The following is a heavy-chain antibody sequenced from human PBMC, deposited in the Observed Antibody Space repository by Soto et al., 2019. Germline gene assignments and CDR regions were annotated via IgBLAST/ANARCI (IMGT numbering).Heavy chain of an antibody. CDR2: IYPGDSDT. Sequence: PGESLKISGKGSGYSFTSYWIGWVRQMPGKGLEWMGIIYPGDSDTRYSPSFQGQVTISADKSISTAYLQWSSLKASDTAMYYCARSPGIQLWYGFHAFDIWGQGTMVTVSS. CDR1: GYSFTSYW. CDR3: ARSPGIQLWYGFHAFDI. J-gene: IGHJ3*02. V-gene: IGHV5-51*01. D-gene: IGHD5-18*01.